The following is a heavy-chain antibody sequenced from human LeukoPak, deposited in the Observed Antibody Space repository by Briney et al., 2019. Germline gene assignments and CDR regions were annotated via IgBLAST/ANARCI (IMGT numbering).Heavy chain of an antibody. Sequence: PGGSLRLSCAASGFTFSNYAMNWVRQAPGKGLEWVSGISGSGGSTYYADSVKGRFTISRDNSKNTLYLQMISLRAEDTAVYYCAKDRYSNYGNWFDPLGQGTLVTVFS. CDR2: ISGSGGST. D-gene: IGHD4-11*01. V-gene: IGHV3-23*01. CDR1: GFTFSNYA. J-gene: IGHJ5*02. CDR3: AKDRYSNYGNWFDP.